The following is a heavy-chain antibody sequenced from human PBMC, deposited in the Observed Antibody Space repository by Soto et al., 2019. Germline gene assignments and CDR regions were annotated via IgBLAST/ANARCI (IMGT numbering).Heavy chain of an antibody. CDR1: GFTFSSYA. V-gene: IGHV3-48*02. CDR2: ISSRDTI. J-gene: IGHJ3*02. Sequence: PGGSLRLSCAASGFTFSSYAMSWVRQAPGKGLEWFSYISSRDTIYYADSVKGRFTISRDNAKNSLYLQMNSLRDEDTAVYYCARARSGVDAFDIWGQGTMVTVSS. D-gene: IGHD2-15*01. CDR3: ARARSGVDAFDI.